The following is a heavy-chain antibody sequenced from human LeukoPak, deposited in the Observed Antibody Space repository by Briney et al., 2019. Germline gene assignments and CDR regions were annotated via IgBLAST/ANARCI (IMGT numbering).Heavy chain of an antibody. J-gene: IGHJ3*02. CDR2: ISAYNGYT. CDR3: ARVHDAFDI. CDR1: GYAFTSHG. V-gene: IGHV1-18*01. Sequence: ASVKVSCKASGYAFTSHGLGWVRQAPGQGLEWMGWISAYNGYTNYAQKFHGRVTMTTDTSTGTAYMELRSLRSDDTAVYYCARVHDAFDIWGQGTMVTVSS.